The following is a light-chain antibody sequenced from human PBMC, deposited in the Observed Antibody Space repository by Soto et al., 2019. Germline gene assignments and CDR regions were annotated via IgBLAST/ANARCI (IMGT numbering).Light chain of an antibody. J-gene: IGKJ1*01. CDR2: GAS. CDR3: QQYDKWPQT. V-gene: IGKV3-15*01. CDR1: QSVSSD. Sequence: ILMTLSPATLSLSPGERATLSCRASQSVSSDLAWYQHKPGQAPRLLIYGASTRATGIPARFSGRGSGTEFTLTISSLQSVDFAVYYCQQYDKWPQTVGQVTKVDI.